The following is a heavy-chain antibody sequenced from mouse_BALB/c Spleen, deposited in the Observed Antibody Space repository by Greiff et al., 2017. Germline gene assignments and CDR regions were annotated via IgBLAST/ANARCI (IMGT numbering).Heavy chain of an antibody. CDR3: ARERAYYYAMDY. CDR1: GFTFSSFG. J-gene: IGHJ4*01. CDR2: ISSGSSTI. Sequence: DVHLVESGGGLVQPGGSRKLSCAASGFTFSSFGMHWVRQAPEKGLEWVAYISSGSSTIYYADTVKGRFTISRDNPKNTLFLQMTSLRSEDTAMYYCARERAYYYAMDYWGQGTSVTVSS. D-gene: IGHD3-3*01. V-gene: IGHV5-17*02.